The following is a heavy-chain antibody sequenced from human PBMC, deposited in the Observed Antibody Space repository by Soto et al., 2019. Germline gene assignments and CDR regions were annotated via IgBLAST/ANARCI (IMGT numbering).Heavy chain of an antibody. CDR2: ISGSGGRT. D-gene: IGHD4-17*01. CDR1: GFTFSSYA. J-gene: IGHJ3*02. V-gene: IGHV3-23*01. CDR3: AKDRGVTTLDAFDI. Sequence: EVKLLESGGGLEQPGGSLRLSCAASGFTFSSYAMNWVRQAPGKGLEWVSGISGSGGRTYYADSLKGRFTISRDNSKNTLYLQMNSLGAEDTALYYCAKDRGVTTLDAFDIWGQGTMVTVS.